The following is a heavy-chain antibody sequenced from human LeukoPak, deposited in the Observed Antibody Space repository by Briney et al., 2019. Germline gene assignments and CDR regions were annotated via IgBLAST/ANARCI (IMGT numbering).Heavy chain of an antibody. Sequence: SETLSLTCTVSGVSVSSGSYYWSWIRQPPGKGLEWIGYFYYSGSTNYNPSLKSRVTISVDTSKNQFSLKLSSVTAADTAVYYCAREDDSSGWYTNWFDPWGQGTLVTVSS. V-gene: IGHV4-61*01. D-gene: IGHD6-19*01. CDR2: FYYSGST. J-gene: IGHJ5*02. CDR3: AREDDSSGWYTNWFDP. CDR1: GVSVSSGSYY.